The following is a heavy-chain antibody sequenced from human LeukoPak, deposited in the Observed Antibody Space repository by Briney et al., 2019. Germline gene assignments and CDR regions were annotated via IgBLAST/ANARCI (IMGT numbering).Heavy chain of an antibody. Sequence: PSETLSLTCTVSGGSISSSSYYWGWIRQPPGKGLEWIGSIYYSGSTYYNPSLKSRVTISVDTSKNQFSLKLSSVTAADTAVYYCARPRLPAANFDYWGQGTLVTVSS. J-gene: IGHJ4*02. V-gene: IGHV4-39*01. D-gene: IGHD2-2*01. CDR1: GGSISSSSYY. CDR2: IYYSGST. CDR3: ARPRLPAANFDY.